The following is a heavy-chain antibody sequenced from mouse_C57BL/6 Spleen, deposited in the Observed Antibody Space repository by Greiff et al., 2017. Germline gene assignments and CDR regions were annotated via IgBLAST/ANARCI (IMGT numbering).Heavy chain of an antibody. Sequence: EVQVVESGGDLVKPGGSLKLSCAASGYTFSSYCMSWVSQTPDKSLEWVATISSGGSYTYYPDSVKGRVTISRDKAKNTLYLQMSSLKSEDTSMYYCAREGNYYDYGGAYWGQGTLVTVSA. CDR1: GYTFSSYC. J-gene: IGHJ3*01. CDR2: ISSGGSYT. V-gene: IGHV5-6*01. D-gene: IGHD2-4*01. CDR3: AREGNYYDYGGAY.